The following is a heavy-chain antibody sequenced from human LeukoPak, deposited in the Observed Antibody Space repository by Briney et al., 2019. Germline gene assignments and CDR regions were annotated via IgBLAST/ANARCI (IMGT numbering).Heavy chain of an antibody. V-gene: IGHV4-34*01. Sequence: PSETLSLTCAVYGGSFSGYYWSWIRQPPGKGLEWIGAINHSGSTNYNPSLKSRVTISVDTSKNQFSLKLSSVTAADTAVYYCARESIAAAVWFDPWGQGTLVTVSS. CDR1: GGSFSGYY. CDR3: ARESIAAAVWFDP. J-gene: IGHJ5*02. D-gene: IGHD6-13*01. CDR2: INHSGST.